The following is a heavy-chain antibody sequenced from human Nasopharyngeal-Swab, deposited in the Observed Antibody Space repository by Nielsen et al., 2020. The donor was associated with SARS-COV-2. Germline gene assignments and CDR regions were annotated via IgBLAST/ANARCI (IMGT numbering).Heavy chain of an antibody. CDR2: IKQDGSEK. D-gene: IGHD6-6*01. CDR1: GFTFSSYW. V-gene: IGHV3-7*01. Sequence: GESLKISCAASGFTFSSYWMSWVRQAPGKGLEWVANIKQDGSEKYYVDSVKGRFTISRDNAKNSLYLQMNSLRAEDTAVYYCARDTYSSSFQLYYYGMDVWGQGTTVTVSS. CDR3: ARDTYSSSFQLYYYGMDV. J-gene: IGHJ6*02.